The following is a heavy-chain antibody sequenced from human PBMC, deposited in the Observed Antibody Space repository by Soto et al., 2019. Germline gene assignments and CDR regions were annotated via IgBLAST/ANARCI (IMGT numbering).Heavy chain of an antibody. J-gene: IGHJ6*03. CDR2: IIPILGIA. CDR1: GGTFSSYT. D-gene: IGHD4-17*01. Sequence: QVQLVQSGAEVKKPGSSVKVSCKASGGTFSSYTISGVRQAPGQGLEWMGSIIPILGIANYAQKFQGRVTITADKSTRTAYMELSSLRSEDTAVYYCARVYGEYGDYYYYMDVWGKGTTVTVSS. V-gene: IGHV1-69*02. CDR3: ARVYGEYGDYYYYMDV.